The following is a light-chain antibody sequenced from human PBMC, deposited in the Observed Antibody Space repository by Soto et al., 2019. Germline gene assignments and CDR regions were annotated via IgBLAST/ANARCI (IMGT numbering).Light chain of an antibody. CDR3: SSYTSTNILI. CDR2: DVS. J-gene: IGLJ2*01. Sequence: QSALTQPASVSGSPGQSITISCTGTSSDVGSYNYVSWYQQNPGKAPKLIIHDVSNRPSGVSNRFSGSKSSNTASLTISGLQAEDEANYYCSSYTSTNILIFGGGTKLTVL. CDR1: SSDVGSYNY. V-gene: IGLV2-14*01.